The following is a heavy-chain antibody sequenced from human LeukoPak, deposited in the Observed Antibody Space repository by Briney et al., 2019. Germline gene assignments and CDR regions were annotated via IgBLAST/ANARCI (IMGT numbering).Heavy chain of an antibody. CDR2: INHSGST. V-gene: IGHV4-34*01. Sequence: NPSETLSLTCAVYGGSFSGYYWSWIRQPPGKGLEWIGEINHSGSTNYNPSLKSRVTISVDTSKNQFSLKLSSVTAADTAVYYCAGRWPDFWSGYYFSEDYYGMDVWGQGTTVTVSS. J-gene: IGHJ6*02. CDR1: GGSFSGYY. CDR3: AGRWPDFWSGYYFSEDYYGMDV. D-gene: IGHD3-3*01.